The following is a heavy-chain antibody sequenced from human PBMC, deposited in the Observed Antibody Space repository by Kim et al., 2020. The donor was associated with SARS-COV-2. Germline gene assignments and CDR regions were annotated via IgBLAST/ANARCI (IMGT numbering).Heavy chain of an antibody. Sequence: VKGRFTTSRDNYTNTMYLQMNSLRAEDTAVYYCAKRYDFWNPAAYYFDYWGQGTLVTVSS. D-gene: IGHD3-3*01. V-gene: IGHV3-23*01. J-gene: IGHJ4*02. CDR3: AKRYDFWNPAAYYFDY.